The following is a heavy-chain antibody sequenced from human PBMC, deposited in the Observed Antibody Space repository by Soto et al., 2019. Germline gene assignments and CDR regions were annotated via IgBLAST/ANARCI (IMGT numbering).Heavy chain of an antibody. CDR1: GFTFSSYS. J-gene: IGHJ5*02. Sequence: PGGSLRLSCAASGFTFSSYSMNWVRQAPGKGLEWVSYISSSSSTIYYADSVKGRFTISRDNAKNSLYLQMNSLRDEDTAVYYCALSSSSTKPYNWFDPWGQGTLVTVSS. CDR2: ISSSSSTI. CDR3: ALSSSSTKPYNWFDP. D-gene: IGHD6-13*01. V-gene: IGHV3-48*02.